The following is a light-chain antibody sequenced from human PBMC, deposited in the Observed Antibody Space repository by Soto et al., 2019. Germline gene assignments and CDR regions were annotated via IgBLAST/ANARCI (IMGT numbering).Light chain of an antibody. J-gene: IGLJ3*02. CDR2: EVN. Sequence: QSALTQPASVSGSPGQSITISCTGTSSDVGICNCVSWYQQHPGKAPTLMIYEVNKRLSGVSNRFSGSKSGNTASLTISGLHAEDEAYYYCCSSVGSPNWVFGGGTKLTVL. CDR3: CSSVGSPNWV. V-gene: IGLV2-23*02. CDR1: SSDVGICNC.